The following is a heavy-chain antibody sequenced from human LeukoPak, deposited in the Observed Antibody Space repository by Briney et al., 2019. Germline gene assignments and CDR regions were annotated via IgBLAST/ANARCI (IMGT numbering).Heavy chain of an antibody. Sequence: PSETLSLTCTVSGGSISSSSYYWGWISQPPGKGLEWIGSIYYSGSTYYNPSLKSRVTISVDTSKNQFSLKLSSVTAADTAVYYCAGSITVVQGVDAFDIWGQGTMVTVSS. V-gene: IGHV4-39*01. D-gene: IGHD3-10*01. CDR3: AGSITVVQGVDAFDI. CDR2: IYYSGST. J-gene: IGHJ3*02. CDR1: GGSISSSSYY.